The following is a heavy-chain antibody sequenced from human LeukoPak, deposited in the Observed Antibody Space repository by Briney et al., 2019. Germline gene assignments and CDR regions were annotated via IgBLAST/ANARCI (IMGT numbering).Heavy chain of an antibody. J-gene: IGHJ3*02. D-gene: IGHD2-15*01. Sequence: GGSLRLSCAASGFTFSGYAMSWVRQAPGKGLEWVSAISGSGGSTYYADSVKGRFTISRDNSKNTLYLQMNSLRAEDTAVYYCAKGVGLLPDAFDIWGQGTMVTVSS. CDR2: ISGSGGST. CDR3: AKGVGLLPDAFDI. CDR1: GFTFSGYA. V-gene: IGHV3-23*01.